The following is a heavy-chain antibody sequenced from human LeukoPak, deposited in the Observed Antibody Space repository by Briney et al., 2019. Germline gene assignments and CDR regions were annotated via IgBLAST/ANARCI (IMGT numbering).Heavy chain of an antibody. D-gene: IGHD6-13*01. CDR2: IYPSDSDT. Sequence: PGESLKISCKGSGYSFTSYWIGWVRQMPGKGLEWMGIIYPSDSDTSYSPPFQGHITISADKSISTAYLQWSSLKPSDTAMYYCARRGIAAAGTNWFEPWGQGTLVTVSS. CDR3: ARRGIAAAGTNWFEP. CDR1: GYSFTSYW. J-gene: IGHJ5*02. V-gene: IGHV5-51*03.